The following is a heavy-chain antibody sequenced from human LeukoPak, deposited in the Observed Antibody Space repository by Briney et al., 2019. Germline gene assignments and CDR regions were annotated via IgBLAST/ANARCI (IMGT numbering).Heavy chain of an antibody. CDR1: GYTSTGYY. D-gene: IGHD6-19*01. V-gene: IGHV1-2*02. CDR2: INPNSGGT. J-gene: IGHJ5*02. Sequence: VASVKVSCKASGYTSTGYYMHWVRQAPGQGLEWMGWINPNSGGTNYAQKFQGRVTMTRDTSISTAYMELSRLRSDDTAVYYCARVAVYVPGIAVAGTIVWFDPWGQGTLVTVSS. CDR3: ARVAVYVPGIAVAGTIVWFDP.